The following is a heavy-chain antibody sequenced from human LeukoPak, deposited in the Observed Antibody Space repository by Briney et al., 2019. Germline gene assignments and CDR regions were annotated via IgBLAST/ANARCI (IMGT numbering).Heavy chain of an antibody. CDR1: EYTFTSCD. CDR3: ARGPFACPNSINLYGELDY. CDR2: MNPNSGNT. J-gene: IGHJ4*02. D-gene: IGHD4-17*01. Sequence: ASVKVSCKASEYTFTSCDINWVRQATGQGLEWMGWMNPNSGNTGYAQKFQGRVTMTRNTSIDTAYMELSSLTSEDTAVYYCARGPFACPNSINLYGELDYWGQGTLVTVSS. V-gene: IGHV1-8*01.